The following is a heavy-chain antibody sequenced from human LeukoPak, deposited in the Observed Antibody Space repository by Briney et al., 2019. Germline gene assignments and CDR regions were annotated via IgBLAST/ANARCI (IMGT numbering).Heavy chain of an antibody. D-gene: IGHD3-16*02. V-gene: IGHV4-34*01. CDR1: GGSFSGYY. CDR3: ARTVIGLDY. CDR2: INHSGST. J-gene: IGHJ4*02. Sequence: PSETLSLTCAVYGGSFSGYYWSWIRQPPGKGLEWIGEINHSGSTNYNPSLKSRVTISVDTSKNQFSLKLSSVTAADTAAYYCARTVIGLDYWGQGTLVTVSS.